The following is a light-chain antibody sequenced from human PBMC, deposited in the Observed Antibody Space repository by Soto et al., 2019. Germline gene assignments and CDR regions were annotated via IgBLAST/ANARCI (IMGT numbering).Light chain of an antibody. J-gene: IGKJ1*01. CDR1: QTISTW. V-gene: IGKV1-5*01. Sequence: DIQVTQSPPTLSASVGDRVTITCRDSQTISTWMAWYQQKPGKAPKLLVYDASTLQSGVASRFSGSGSVTEFTLIISGLQPDDSATYSCQQYTTPNIPWMFSQGTKVDIK. CDR2: DAS. CDR3: QQYTTPNIPWM.